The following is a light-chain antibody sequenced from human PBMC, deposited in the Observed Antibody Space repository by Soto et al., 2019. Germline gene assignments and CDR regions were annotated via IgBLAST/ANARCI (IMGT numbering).Light chain of an antibody. CDR1: QSISSW. CDR3: QQYNIYPA. Sequence: DKTNSPSTLCASVGDRVTITCRASQSISSWLAWYQQKPGKAPKLLIYDASSLESGVPSRFSGSGSGTEFSLPISSLPPDDFATYFCQQYNIYPASGGGTKVDI. J-gene: IGKJ4*01. V-gene: IGKV1-5*01. CDR2: DAS.